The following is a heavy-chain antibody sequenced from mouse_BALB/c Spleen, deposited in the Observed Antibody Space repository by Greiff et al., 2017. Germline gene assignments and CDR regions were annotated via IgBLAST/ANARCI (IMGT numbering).Heavy chain of an antibody. J-gene: IGHJ4*01. CDR2: IYPGNSDT. CDR3: TRNGGNYYAMDY. D-gene: IGHD2-1*01. CDR1: GYSFTSYW. Sequence: VQLQQSGPVLARPGASVKMSCKASGYSFTSYWMHWVKQRPGQGLEWIGAIYPGNSDTSYNQKFKGKAKLTAVTSASTAYMELSSLTNEDSAVYYCTRNGGNYYAMDYWGQGTSVTVSS. V-gene: IGHV1-5*01.